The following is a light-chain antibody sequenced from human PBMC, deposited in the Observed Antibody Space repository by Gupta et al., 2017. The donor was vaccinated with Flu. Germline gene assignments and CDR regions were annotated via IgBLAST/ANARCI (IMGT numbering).Light chain of an antibody. CDR1: QSLLHSNGYNY. V-gene: IGKV2-28*01. CDR2: LGS. CDR3: MQDLQTGT. Sequence: DIVMTQSPLSLPVTPGEPASISCRSSQSLLHSNGYNYLDWYLQKPGQSPQLLIYLGSNRASGVPDRFSGSGSGTDFTLKISRGEAEDVGVYYCMQDLQTGTFGPGTKVDIK. J-gene: IGKJ3*01.